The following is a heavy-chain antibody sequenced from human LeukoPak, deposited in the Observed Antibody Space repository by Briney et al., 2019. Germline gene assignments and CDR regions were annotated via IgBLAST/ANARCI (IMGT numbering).Heavy chain of an antibody. V-gene: IGHV3-23*01. CDR1: GFTFSSYA. J-gene: IGHJ4*02. D-gene: IGHD6-13*01. CDR2: ISGSGGST. Sequence: GGSLRLSCAASGFTFSSYAMSWVRQAPGKGLEWVSAISGSGGSTYYADSVKGRFTISRDNSKNTLYLQMNSLRAEDTAVYYCAKKRAPGIAVADIFDYWGQGTLVTVSS. CDR3: AKKRAPGIAVADIFDY.